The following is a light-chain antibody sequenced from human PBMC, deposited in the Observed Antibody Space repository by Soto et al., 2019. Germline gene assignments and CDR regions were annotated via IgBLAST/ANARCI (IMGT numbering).Light chain of an antibody. CDR3: QSYDNSLNEWV. Sequence: QSVLTQPASLSGSPGQSITISCTGTSSDIGAYDYVSWFQQHPGKAPKLMISEVNNRPSGVSNRFSGSKSGNTAYLTISGLQADDEADYYCQSYDNSLNEWVFGGGTKLTVL. V-gene: IGLV2-14*01. CDR2: EVN. CDR1: SSDIGAYDY. J-gene: IGLJ3*02.